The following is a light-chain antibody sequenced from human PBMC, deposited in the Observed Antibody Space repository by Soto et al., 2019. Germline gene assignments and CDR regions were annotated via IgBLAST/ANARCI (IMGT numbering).Light chain of an antibody. CDR3: PQYNNWPPYP. V-gene: IGKV3-15*01. Sequence: EIVMTQSPATLSVSQGERATLSCRASQSVSSNLAWYQQKPGQAPRLLIYGASTRATGIQARFSGSGSGTEFTLTISSLQSEDFAVYYCPQYNNWPPYPFGQGTKLEIK. J-gene: IGKJ2*01. CDR2: GAS. CDR1: QSVSSN.